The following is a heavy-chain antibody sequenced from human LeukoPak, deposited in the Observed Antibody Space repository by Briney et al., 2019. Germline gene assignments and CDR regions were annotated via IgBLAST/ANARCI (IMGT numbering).Heavy chain of an antibody. V-gene: IGHV3-21*06. D-gene: IGHD1-26*01. Sequence: SGGSLRLSCAVSGFTFSKYSINWVRQAPGKGLEWVSSISSTSSCKKYADSVKGRFTISRDNAKNSLSLQMNSLRAEDTAVYYCATFGSRPPPYWGQGTLVTVSS. CDR2: ISSTSSCK. J-gene: IGHJ4*02. CDR3: ATFGSRPPPY. CDR1: GFTFSKYS.